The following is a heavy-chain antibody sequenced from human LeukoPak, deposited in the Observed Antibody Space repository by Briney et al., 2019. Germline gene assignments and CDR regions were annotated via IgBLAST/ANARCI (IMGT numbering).Heavy chain of an antibody. V-gene: IGHV3-21*01. J-gene: IGHJ4*02. D-gene: IGHD2-21*02. CDR2: ISSSSSYL. Sequence: GGSLRLSCAASGFTFSSYSMNWVRQAPGKGLEWVSSISSSSSYLYYADSVKGRFTISRDNAKNSLYLQMNSLRAEDTAVYYCARESCGGDCYPDYWGQGTLVTVSS. CDR1: GFTFSSYS. CDR3: ARESCGGDCYPDY.